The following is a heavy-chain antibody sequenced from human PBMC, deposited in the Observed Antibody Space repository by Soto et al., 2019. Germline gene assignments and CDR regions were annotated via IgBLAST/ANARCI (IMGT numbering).Heavy chain of an antibody. CDR3: ARDYYGSGSYPRAGWFDP. CDR1: GGSISSYY. D-gene: IGHD3-10*01. J-gene: IGHJ5*02. CDR2: IYYSGST. Sequence: KASETLSLTCTVSGGSISSYYWSWIRQPPGKGLEWIGYIYYSGSTNYNPSLKSRVTISVDTSKNQFSLKLSSVTAADTAVYYCARDYYGSGSYPRAGWFDPWGQGTLVTVS. V-gene: IGHV4-59*01.